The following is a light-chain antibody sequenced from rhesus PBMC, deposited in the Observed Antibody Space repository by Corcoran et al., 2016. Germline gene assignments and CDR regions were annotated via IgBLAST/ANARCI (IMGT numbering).Light chain of an antibody. CDR1: QCISSY. Sequence: DIQMSQSPSPLSASVGDRVTITFRASQCISSYLNWYQQKPGKAPKLLIYSANSLASGAPSRFSGSGSGTEFTLTISSLQPEDFATYYCRQGNSTPRTFGQGTKVEI. J-gene: IGKJ1*01. CDR2: SAN. V-gene: IGKV1-32*02. CDR3: RQGNSTPRT.